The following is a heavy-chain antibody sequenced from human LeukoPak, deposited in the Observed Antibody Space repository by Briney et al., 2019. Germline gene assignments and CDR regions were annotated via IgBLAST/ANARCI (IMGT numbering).Heavy chain of an antibody. Sequence: GGSLRRSCAASGFTFSNSDMGWVRQAPGKGLEWVSAIKDSGGSAYYADSVRGRFTISRDNFKNTLYLQMSSLRAEDTAVYHCAKGRLSVAGFDYWGQGMLVTVSS. J-gene: IGHJ4*02. CDR3: AKGRLSVAGFDY. CDR2: IKDSGGSA. D-gene: IGHD6-19*01. CDR1: GFTFSNSD. V-gene: IGHV3-23*01.